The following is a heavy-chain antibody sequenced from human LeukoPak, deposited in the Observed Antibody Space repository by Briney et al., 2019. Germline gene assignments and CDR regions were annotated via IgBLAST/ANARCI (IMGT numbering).Heavy chain of an antibody. Sequence: SETLSLTCAVYGGSFSGYYWSWIRQPPGKGLEWIGEINHSGSTNYNPSLKSRVTISVDTSKNQFSLQLNSVTPEDTAVYYCARGLTDSSGYYYPRYYYYGMDVWGQGTTVTVSS. CDR1: GGSFSGYY. D-gene: IGHD3-22*01. CDR2: INHSGST. CDR3: ARGLTDSSGYYYPRYYYYGMDV. J-gene: IGHJ6*02. V-gene: IGHV4-34*01.